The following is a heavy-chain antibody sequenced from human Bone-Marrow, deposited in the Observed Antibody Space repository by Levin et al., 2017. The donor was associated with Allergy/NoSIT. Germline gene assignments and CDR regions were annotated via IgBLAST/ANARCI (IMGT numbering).Heavy chain of an antibody. CDR3: ARSHPLTGTTHFSYQDGMDV. CDR1: GFDFHIYV. V-gene: IGHV3-21*01. Sequence: GGSLRLSCAASGFDFHIYVMHWVRQAPGKGLEWLSSITTGSTYRYYIESVKGRFIISRDNGRNSLYLQMNSLRAEDTAVYYCARSHPLTGTTHFSYQDGMDVWGLGTTVPVSS. CDR2: ITTGSTYR. J-gene: IGHJ6*02. D-gene: IGHD1/OR15-1a*01.